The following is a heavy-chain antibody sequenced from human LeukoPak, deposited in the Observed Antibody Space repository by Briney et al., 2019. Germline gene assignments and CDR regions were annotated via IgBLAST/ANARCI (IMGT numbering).Heavy chain of an antibody. CDR2: IYYSGST. CDR1: GGSISSGGYY. D-gene: IGHD3-3*01. J-gene: IGHJ3*02. Sequence: SETLSLTCAVSGGSISSGGYYWSWIRQHPGKGLEWIGYIYYSGSTNYNPSLKSRVTISVDTSKNQFSLKLSSVTAADTAVYYCARGLGDFWSGFDAFDIWGQGTMVTVSS. V-gene: IGHV4-61*08. CDR3: ARGLGDFWSGFDAFDI.